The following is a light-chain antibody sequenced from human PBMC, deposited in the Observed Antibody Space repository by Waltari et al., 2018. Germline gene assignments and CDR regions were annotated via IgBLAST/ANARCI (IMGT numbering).Light chain of an antibody. J-gene: IGKJ2*03. CDR3: QQYSNWPPYS. CDR2: GAS. V-gene: IGKV3-15*01. Sequence: EIVLTQSPGTLSLSPGERATLSCRASQSVSSSYLAWYQQKPGQAPRLLIYGASNRAAGIPARFSGSVSGTEFTLTISSLQSEDFALYHCQQYSNWPPYSFGQGTKLEIK. CDR1: QSVSSSY.